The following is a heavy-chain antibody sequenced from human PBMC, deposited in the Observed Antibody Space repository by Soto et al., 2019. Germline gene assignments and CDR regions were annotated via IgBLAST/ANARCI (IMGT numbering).Heavy chain of an antibody. CDR2: ISGSGGST. V-gene: IGHV3-23*04. D-gene: IGHD5-18*01. CDR1: GFTFSSYA. J-gene: IGHJ4*02. CDR3: AKVSMDTAMVENFFDY. Sequence: EVQLVESGGGLVQPGRSLRLSCAASGFTFSSYAMGWVRQAPGKGLEWVSAISGSGGSTYYADSVKGRFTIPRDNSKNTLYLQMNSLRAEDTAVYYCAKVSMDTAMVENFFDYWGQGTLVTVSS.